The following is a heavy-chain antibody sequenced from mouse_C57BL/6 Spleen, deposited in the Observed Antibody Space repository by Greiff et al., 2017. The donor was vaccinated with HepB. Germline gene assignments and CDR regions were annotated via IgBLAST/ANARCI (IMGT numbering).Heavy chain of an antibody. CDR2: IDPSDSYT. J-gene: IGHJ2*01. CDR1: GYTFTSYW. CDR3: ARSVYYGNYLYYFDY. V-gene: IGHV1-69*01. Sequence: VQLQQPGAELVMPGASVKLSCKASGYTFTSYWMHWVKQRPGQGLEWIGEIDPSDSYTNYNQKFKGKSTLTVDKSSSTAYMQLSSLTSEDSAVYYCARSVYYGNYLYYFDYWGQGTTLTVSS. D-gene: IGHD2-1*01.